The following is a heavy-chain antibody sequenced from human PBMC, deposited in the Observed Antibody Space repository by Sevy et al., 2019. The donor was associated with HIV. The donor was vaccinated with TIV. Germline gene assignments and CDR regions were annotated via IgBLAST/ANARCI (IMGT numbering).Heavy chain of an antibody. Sequence: ASVKVSCKASGYTFTTYRITWVRQAPGQGFQWMGWISAHNGDTKYAQKLQGRLTMTTETSTSTAYMELRSLRSDDTAVYYCARAYCSSGSCYSLAYWGHGTLVTVSS. CDR3: ARAYCSSGSCYSLAY. V-gene: IGHV1-18*01. CDR1: GYTFTTYR. CDR2: ISAHNGDT. J-gene: IGHJ4*01. D-gene: IGHD2-15*01.